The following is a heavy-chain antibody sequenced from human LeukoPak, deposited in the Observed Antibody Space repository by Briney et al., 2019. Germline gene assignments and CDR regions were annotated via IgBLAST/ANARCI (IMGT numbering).Heavy chain of an antibody. CDR1: GFTFSSYG. CDR2: IWYDGSNK. D-gene: IGHD1-26*01. J-gene: IGHJ5*02. Sequence: PGRSLRLSCAASGFTFSSYGMHWVRQAPGKGLEWVAVIWYDGSNKYYADSVKGRFTISRDNAKNSLYLQMNSLRAEDTAVYYCAREKRSGSYQGGWFDPWGQGTLVTVSS. V-gene: IGHV3-33*01. CDR3: AREKRSGSYQGGWFDP.